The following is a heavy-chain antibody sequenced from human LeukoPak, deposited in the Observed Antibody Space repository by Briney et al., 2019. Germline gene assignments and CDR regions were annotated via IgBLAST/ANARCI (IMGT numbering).Heavy chain of an antibody. CDR1: GFTVSSNY. D-gene: IGHD4-11*01. Sequence: PGGSLRLSCAASGFTVSSNYMSWVRQAPGKGLEWVSVIYSGGSTYYADSVKGRFTISRDSSKNTLYLQMNSLRAEDTAVYYSAREGSRTVYYYYYYMDVWGKGTTVTVSS. CDR2: IYSGGST. CDR3: AREGSRTVYYYYYYMDV. V-gene: IGHV3-66*02. J-gene: IGHJ6*03.